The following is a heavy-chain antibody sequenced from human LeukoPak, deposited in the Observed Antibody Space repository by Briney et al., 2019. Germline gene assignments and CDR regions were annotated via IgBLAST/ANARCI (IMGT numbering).Heavy chain of an antibody. CDR1: GFTFGSHA. V-gene: IGHV3-23*01. CDR2: IFGSGGSP. D-gene: IGHD5-18*01. CDR3: GKTTVGYSSGQKPAWPVDY. J-gene: IGHJ4*02. Sequence: GGSLRLSCEASGFTFGSHAMYWVRQAPGKGLEWVAGIFGSGGSPHYVDPVKGRFTISRDNSRHTVHLQINSLRAEDTAVHYCGKTTVGYSSGQKPAWPVDYWGQGTLVTVPS.